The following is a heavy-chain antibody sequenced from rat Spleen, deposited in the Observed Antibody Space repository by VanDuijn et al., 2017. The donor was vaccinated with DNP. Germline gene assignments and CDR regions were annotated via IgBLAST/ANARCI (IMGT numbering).Heavy chain of an antibody. CDR3: ARSPHSHYFDY. Sequence: EVQLVESGGGLVQPGKSLKLSCEASGFTFSNYYMAWVRQAPKGGLEWVATISISGSTTSYPDSVKGRFTISRDNAKSTLYLQRDSLRSEDTATYYCARSPHSHYFDYWGQGVMVTVSS. V-gene: IGHV5-25*01. CDR2: ISISGSTT. CDR1: GFTFSNYY. J-gene: IGHJ2*01. D-gene: IGHD3-1*01.